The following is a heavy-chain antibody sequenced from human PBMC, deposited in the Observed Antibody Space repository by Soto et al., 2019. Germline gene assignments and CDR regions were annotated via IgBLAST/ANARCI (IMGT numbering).Heavy chain of an antibody. CDR1: RLTCSSYA. CDR3: AKDLVDSFELYSYYY. CDR2: ISYDGSNK. V-gene: IGHV3-30*18. Sequence: PGRYLEICCAASRLTCSSYAMPWVRQAPGKGLEWVAVISYDGSNKYYADSVKGRFTISRDNSKNTLYLQMNSLRAEDTAVYYCAKDLVDSFELYSYYY. J-gene: IGHJ6*01. D-gene: IGHD2-15*01.